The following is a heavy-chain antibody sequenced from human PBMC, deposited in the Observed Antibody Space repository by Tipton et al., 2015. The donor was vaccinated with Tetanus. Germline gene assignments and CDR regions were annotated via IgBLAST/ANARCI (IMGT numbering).Heavy chain of an antibody. D-gene: IGHD5-18*01. CDR1: GYTFTGYY. Sequence: QLVQSGAEVKKPGASVKVSCKASGYTFTGYYMHWVRQAPGQGLEWMGRINPNSGGTNYAQKFQGRVTMTRDTSISTAYMELSRLRSDDTAVYYCARDLSDETARLANDYWGQGTLVTVSS. J-gene: IGHJ4*02. V-gene: IGHV1-2*06. CDR3: ARDLSDETARLANDY. CDR2: INPNSGGT.